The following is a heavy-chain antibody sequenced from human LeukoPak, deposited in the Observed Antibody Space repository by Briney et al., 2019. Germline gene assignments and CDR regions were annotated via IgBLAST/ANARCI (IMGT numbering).Heavy chain of an antibody. Sequence: PSETLSLTCTVSGGSISSYYWSWIRQPPGKGLEWIGYIYYSGSTNYNPSLKSRVTISVDTSKNQFSLKLSPVTAADTAVYYCARREPYYYYYMDVWGKGTTVTVSS. J-gene: IGHJ6*03. CDR2: IYYSGST. V-gene: IGHV4-59*01. CDR1: GGSISSYY. CDR3: ARREPYYYYYMDV.